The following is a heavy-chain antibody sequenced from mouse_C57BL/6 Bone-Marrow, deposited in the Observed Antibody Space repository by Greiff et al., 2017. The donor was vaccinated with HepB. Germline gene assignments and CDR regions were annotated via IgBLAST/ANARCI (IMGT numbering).Heavy chain of an antibody. Sequence: EVKLQESGGGLVKPGGSLKLSCAASGFTFSDYGMHWVRQAPEKGLEWVAYISSGSSTIYYADTVKGRFTISRDNAKNTLFLQMTSLRSEDTAMYYCARGNYSNRYYFDYWGQGTTLTVSS. CDR1: GFTFSDYG. CDR2: ISSGSSTI. V-gene: IGHV5-17*01. CDR3: ARGNYSNRYYFDY. D-gene: IGHD2-5*01. J-gene: IGHJ2*01.